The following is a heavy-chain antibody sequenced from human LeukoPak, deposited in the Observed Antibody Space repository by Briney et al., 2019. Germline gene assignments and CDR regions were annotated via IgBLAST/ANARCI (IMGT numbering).Heavy chain of an antibody. CDR2: INHSGST. CDR1: GGSFSGYY. D-gene: IGHD2-15*01. J-gene: IGHJ4*02. V-gene: IGHV4-34*01. Sequence: PSETLSLTCAVYGGSFSGYYWSWIRQPPGKGLEWIGEINHSGSTNYNPSLKSRVTISVDTSKNQFSLKLSSVTAADTAVYYCARDGYCSGGSCYSYNYFDYWGQGTLVTVSS. CDR3: ARDGYCSGGSCYSYNYFDY.